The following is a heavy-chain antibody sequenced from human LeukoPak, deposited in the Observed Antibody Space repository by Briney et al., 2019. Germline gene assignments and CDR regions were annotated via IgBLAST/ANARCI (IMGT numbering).Heavy chain of an antibody. CDR3: AKGYCTGASCYVLDS. J-gene: IGHJ4*02. V-gene: IGHV1-46*01. Sequence: ASVKVSCKASGYDFTTNYIHWVRQAPGQGLQWMGTINPSEGSTTYGQRFRGGVTMTRDTPTATVYMDLSSLTSEDTAIYYCAKGYCTGASCYVLDSWGQGTLVTVSS. CDR2: INPSEGST. D-gene: IGHD2-15*01. CDR1: GYDFTTNY.